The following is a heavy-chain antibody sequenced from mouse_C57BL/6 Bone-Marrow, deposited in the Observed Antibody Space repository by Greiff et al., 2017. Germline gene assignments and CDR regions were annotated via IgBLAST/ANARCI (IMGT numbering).Heavy chain of an antibody. CDR2: IDPENGDT. J-gene: IGHJ2*01. Sequence: EVQLQQSGAELVRPGASVTLSCTASGFNIKDDYMHWVKQRPEQGLEWIGWIDPENGDTEYASKFQGKATITADTSSNTAYLQLSSLTSEDTAVYYCTTDGNYVEYYFDYWGQGTTLTVSS. CDR1: GFNIKDDY. D-gene: IGHD2-1*01. V-gene: IGHV14-4*01. CDR3: TTDGNYVEYYFDY.